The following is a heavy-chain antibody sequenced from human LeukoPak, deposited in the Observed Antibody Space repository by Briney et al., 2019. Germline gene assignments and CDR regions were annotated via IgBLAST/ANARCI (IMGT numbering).Heavy chain of an antibody. CDR2: ISSSSSTI. J-gene: IGHJ4*02. Sequence: PGGSLRLSCAASGFTFSSYSMNWVRQAPGKGLEWVSSISSSSSTIYYADSVKGRFTISRDNAKNSLYLQMNSLRAEDTAVYYCAREDLLYSGSYSYWGQGTLVTVSS. V-gene: IGHV3-48*01. CDR1: GFTFSSYS. CDR3: AREDLLYSGSYSY. D-gene: IGHD1-26*01.